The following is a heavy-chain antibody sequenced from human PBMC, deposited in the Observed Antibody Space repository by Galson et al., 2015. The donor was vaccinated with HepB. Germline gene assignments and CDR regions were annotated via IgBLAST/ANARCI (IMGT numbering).Heavy chain of an antibody. CDR3: VKSKFRLLGWLSELDY. V-gene: IGHV3-64D*06. J-gene: IGHJ4*02. Sequence: SLRLSCAASGFSFSSYAMHWVRQAPGKGLEYVSAITPGGGTTYFADSVKGRFTISRDNSKNTLYLQMNSLKPEDTAVYYCVKSKFRLLGWLSELDYGGQGTLVTASS. CDR2: ITPGGGTT. CDR1: GFSFSSYA. D-gene: IGHD3-3*01.